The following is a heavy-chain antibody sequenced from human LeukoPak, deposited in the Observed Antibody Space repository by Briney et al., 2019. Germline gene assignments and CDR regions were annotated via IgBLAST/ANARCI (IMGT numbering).Heavy chain of an antibody. D-gene: IGHD3-10*01. CDR1: GGSISSSSYY. CDR2: IYYSGST. CDR3: ARKYGSGSYKYYYYGMDV. V-gene: IGHV4-39*07. J-gene: IGHJ6*02. Sequence: SETLSLTCTVSGGSISSSSYYWGWIRQPPGKGLEWIGSIYYSGSTYYNPSLKSRVTISVDTSKNQFSLKLSSVTAADTAVYYCARKYGSGSYKYYYYGMDVWGQGTTVTVSS.